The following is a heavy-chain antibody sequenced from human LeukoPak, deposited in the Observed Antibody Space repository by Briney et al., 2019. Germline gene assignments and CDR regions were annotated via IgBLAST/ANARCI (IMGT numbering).Heavy chain of an antibody. J-gene: IGHJ5*02. Sequence: PSETLSLTCTGSGGSISRYYWSWIRQPPGKGLEWVGYIYYSGSTNYNPSLKSRGTISVDTSKNQFSLKLSFVTAADTAVYYCARGGWTLRYFELPNWFDPWGQGTLVTVSS. CDR1: GGSISRYY. CDR3: ARGGWTLRYFELPNWFDP. CDR2: IYYSGST. D-gene: IGHD3-9*01. V-gene: IGHV4-59*01.